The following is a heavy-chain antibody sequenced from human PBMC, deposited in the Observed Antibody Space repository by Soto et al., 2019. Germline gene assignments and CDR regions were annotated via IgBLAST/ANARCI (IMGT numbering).Heavy chain of an antibody. CDR3: ATDMPSSGWYYFDY. CDR1: SFTFSSYS. J-gene: IGHJ4*02. CDR2: ISGSGGST. D-gene: IGHD6-19*01. V-gene: IGHV3-23*01. Sequence: ESLSLSCAASSFTFSSYSMSWVRQAPGKGLEWVSAISGSGGSTYYADSVKGRFTISRDNSKNTLYLQMNSLRAEDTAVYYCATDMPSSGWYYFDYWGQGTLVTVSS.